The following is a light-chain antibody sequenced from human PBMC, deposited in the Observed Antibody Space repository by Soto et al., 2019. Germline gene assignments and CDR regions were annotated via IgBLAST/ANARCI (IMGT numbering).Light chain of an antibody. Sequence: EIVMTQSPATLSVSPGERVTLSCRASQSVTSNFAWYQQKPGQAPRLLIYGASSRATGIPDRFSGSGSGTDFTLTISSLEPEDSAVYYCQQRHMWPITFGQGTRLEIK. CDR2: GAS. CDR1: QSVTSN. V-gene: IGKV3D-15*01. J-gene: IGKJ5*01. CDR3: QQRHMWPIT.